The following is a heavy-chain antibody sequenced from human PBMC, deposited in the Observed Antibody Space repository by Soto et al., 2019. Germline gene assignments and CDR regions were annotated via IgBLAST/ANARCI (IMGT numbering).Heavy chain of an antibody. CDR3: VRDLGSGDLDP. V-gene: IGHV3-30*01. CDR2: ISIDGTRT. J-gene: IGHJ5*02. D-gene: IGHD4-17*01. CDR1: GFSLYSYV. Sequence: QAQLVESGGGVVQPGGSLRLSCVASGFSLYSYVIHWVRQTPGKGLQWVAVISIDGTRTYYADSVKGRFTVSRDNAKNTQYLQMDGLTIEDTAIYYCVRDLGSGDLDPWGQGTLVTVSS.